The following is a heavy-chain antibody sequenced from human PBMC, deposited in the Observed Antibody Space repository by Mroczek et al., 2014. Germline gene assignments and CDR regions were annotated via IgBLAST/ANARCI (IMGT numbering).Heavy chain of an antibody. J-gene: IGHJ6*02. Sequence: QVQLQQWGPGLVKPSQTLSLTCTVSGGSISSGDYYWSWIRQPPGKGLEWIGYIYYSGSTYYNPSLKSRVTISVDTSKNQFSLKLSSVTAADTAVYYCARGGYYYYDSSGALSYYGMDVWGQGTTVTVSS. D-gene: IGHD3-22*01. V-gene: IGHV4-30-4*01. CDR1: GGSISSGDYY. CDR3: ARGGYYYYDSSGALSYYGMDV. CDR2: IYYSGST.